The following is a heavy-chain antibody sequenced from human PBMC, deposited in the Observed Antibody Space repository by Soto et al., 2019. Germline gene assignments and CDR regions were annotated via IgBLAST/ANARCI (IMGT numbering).Heavy chain of an antibody. V-gene: IGHV1-69*02. CDR1: GGTFSSYT. J-gene: IGHJ5*02. CDR3: ASDSYYEFWSGYYINWFDP. CDR2: IIPILGIA. D-gene: IGHD3-3*01. Sequence: ASVKVSCKASGGTFSSYTISWVRQAPGQGLEWMGRIIPILGIANYAQKFQGRVTITADKSTRTAYMELRSQRSDDAAVYYCASDSYYEFWSGYYINWFDPWGEGTQVSVSS.